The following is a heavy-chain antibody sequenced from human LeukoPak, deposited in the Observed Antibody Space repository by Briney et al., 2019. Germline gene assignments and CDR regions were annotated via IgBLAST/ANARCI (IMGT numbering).Heavy chain of an antibody. Sequence: PSETLSVTCAVYGGSFSGYYWSWIRQPPGKGLEWIGEINHSGSTNYNPSLKSRVTISVDTSKNQFSLKLSSVTAADTAAYYCAGKSTFDYWGQGTLVTVSS. CDR2: INHSGST. D-gene: IGHD5/OR15-5a*01. CDR1: GGSFSGYY. J-gene: IGHJ4*02. CDR3: AGKSTFDY. V-gene: IGHV4-34*01.